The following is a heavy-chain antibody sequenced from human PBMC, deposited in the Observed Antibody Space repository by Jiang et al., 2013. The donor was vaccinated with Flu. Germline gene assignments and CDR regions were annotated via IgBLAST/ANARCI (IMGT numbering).Heavy chain of an antibody. CDR2: IYYSGST. CDR3: ARHAYSSSWPVYHAFDI. D-gene: IGHD6-13*01. V-gene: IGHV4-59*08. Sequence: GLVKPSETLSLTCTVSGGSISSYYWSWIRQPPGKGLEWIGYIYYSGSTNYNPSLKSRVTISVDTSKNQFSLKLSSVTAADTAVYYCARHAYSSSWPVYHAFDIWGQGTMVTVSS. J-gene: IGHJ3*02. CDR1: GGSISSYY.